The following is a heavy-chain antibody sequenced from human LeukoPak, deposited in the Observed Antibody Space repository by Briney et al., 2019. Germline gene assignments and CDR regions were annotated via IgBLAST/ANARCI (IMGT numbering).Heavy chain of an antibody. CDR1: GGTFSSYA. Sequence: GASVKVSCKASGGTFSSYAISWVRQAPGQGLEWMGGIIPIFGTANYAQKFQGRVTITADESTSTAYMELSSLRSEDTAVYYCARVPIVGATWYYFDYWGQGTLVTVSS. D-gene: IGHD1-26*01. CDR3: ARVPIVGATWYYFDY. CDR2: IIPIFGTA. J-gene: IGHJ4*02. V-gene: IGHV1-69*13.